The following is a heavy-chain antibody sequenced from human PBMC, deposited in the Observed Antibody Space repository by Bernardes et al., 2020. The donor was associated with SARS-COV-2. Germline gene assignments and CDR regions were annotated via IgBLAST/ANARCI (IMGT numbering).Heavy chain of an antibody. CDR1: GLSFSNYA. J-gene: IGHJ6*02. CDR3: AKAGAAITNSYYYYAMDG. D-gene: IGHD2-8*01. Sequence: GGSLRLSRVASGLSFSNYAMSWVRQAPGEGLEWVSAISNSGGRIYYADSVKGRFTISRDNSKNTVYLQMNSLRAEDTALYYCAKAGAAITNSYYYYAMDGWGHGTTVSVSS. CDR2: ISNSGGRI. V-gene: IGHV3-23*01.